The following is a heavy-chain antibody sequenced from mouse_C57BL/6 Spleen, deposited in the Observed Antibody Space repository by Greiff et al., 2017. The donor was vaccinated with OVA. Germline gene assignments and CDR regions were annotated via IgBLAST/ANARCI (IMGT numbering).Heavy chain of an antibody. Sequence: VKLMESGAELARPGASVKMSCKASGYTFTSYTMHWVKQRPGKGLEWIGYINPSSGYTKYNQKFKDKATWNAEKSSSPAYMQLNNLTSEDTAVNYGARWDYDIDYWGQGTTVTVSS. J-gene: IGHJ2*01. CDR2: INPSSGYT. CDR1: GYTFTSYT. D-gene: IGHD2-4*01. CDR3: ARWDYDIDY. V-gene: IGHV1-4*01.